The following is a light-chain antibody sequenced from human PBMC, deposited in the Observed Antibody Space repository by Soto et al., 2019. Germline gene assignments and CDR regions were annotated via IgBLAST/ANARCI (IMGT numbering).Light chain of an antibody. CDR3: QQYNTYST. CDR1: QNVRSN. J-gene: IGKJ1*01. CDR2: GAS. V-gene: IGKV3-15*01. Sequence: EIVMTQSPAALSVSPGQRATLSCRASQNVRSNLAWYQQKPGQAPRLLIYGASTRATGIPARFSGSGSGTEFTLTISSLQSEDFATYYCQQYNTYSTFGQGTKVDI.